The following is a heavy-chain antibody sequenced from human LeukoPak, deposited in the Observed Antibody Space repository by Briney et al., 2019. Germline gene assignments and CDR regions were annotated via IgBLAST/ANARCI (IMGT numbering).Heavy chain of an antibody. CDR1: GGSISSGSYY. CDR3: ARSRERICTNPPCYVDLQAT. V-gene: IGHV4-61*02. D-gene: IGHD2-8*01. CDR2: TYITESA. J-gene: IGHJ4*02. Sequence: SETLSLTCTVSGGSISSGSYYWTWTRQPAGKGLEWIGRTYITESANYNSSLESRVTILVDTSKNQFSLKLSSVTAADTAIYYCARSRERICTNPPCYVDLQATWGQGALVTVSP.